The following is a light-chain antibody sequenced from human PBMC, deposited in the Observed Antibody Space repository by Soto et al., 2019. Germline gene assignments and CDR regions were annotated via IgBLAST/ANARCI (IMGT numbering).Light chain of an antibody. CDR3: QQCSNGPSIT. J-gene: IGKJ5*01. CDR2: DAS. V-gene: IGKV3-11*01. Sequence: IVLTPSPSTLSLSPAERATLSCRSSQSVRSYLAWYQQKPGQAPRLLMYDASNRATGIPARFSGSGSGTHFTLSISSLDPEDFAVYYCQQCSNGPSITFGQGTRLEIK. CDR1: QSVRSY.